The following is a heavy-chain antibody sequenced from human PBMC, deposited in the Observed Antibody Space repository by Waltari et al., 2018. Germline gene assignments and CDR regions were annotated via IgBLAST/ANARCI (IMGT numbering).Heavy chain of an antibody. CDR2: IYYNGNT. CDR1: GGAITTTNYY. CDR3: ASLLTGD. V-gene: IGHV4-39*01. D-gene: IGHD3-9*01. J-gene: IGHJ4*02. Sequence: QMQVQESGPGPVTPSETLSLNCTVSGGAITTTNYYWGWIRQPPGKGLEWIGSIYYNGNTYYNPSLKSRVTISADTSKNQFSLNLNSVTAADTAVYYCASLLTGDWGQGVLVTVSS.